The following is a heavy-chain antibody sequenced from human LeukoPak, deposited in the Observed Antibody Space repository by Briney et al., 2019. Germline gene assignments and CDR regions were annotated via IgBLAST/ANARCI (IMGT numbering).Heavy chain of an antibody. CDR1: GFTFSSYE. J-gene: IGHJ6*02. CDR3: AKDRSSGPHYYYGMDV. V-gene: IGHV3-30*18. Sequence: PGGSLRLSCAASGFTFSSYEMSWVRQAPGKGLEWVAVVSYLGDDQFYAESVKGRFTISRDNSKKTVFLQMNSLRGEDTAVYYCAKDRSSGPHYYYGMDVWGRGTTVIVSS. D-gene: IGHD3-22*01. CDR2: VSYLGDDQ.